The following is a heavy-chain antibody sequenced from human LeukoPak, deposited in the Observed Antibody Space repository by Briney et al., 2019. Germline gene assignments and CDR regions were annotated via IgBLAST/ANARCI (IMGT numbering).Heavy chain of an antibody. Sequence: ASVKVSCKASGYTFTSYDINWVRQATGQGLEWMGWMNPNSGNTGYAQKFQGRVTMTRNTSISTAYMELSSLRSEDTAVYYCARVGGDMGDSYGSGSYSYWGQGTLVTVSS. D-gene: IGHD3-10*01. CDR3: ARVGGDMGDSYGSGSYSY. CDR2: MNPNSGNT. CDR1: GYTFTSYD. V-gene: IGHV1-8*01. J-gene: IGHJ4*02.